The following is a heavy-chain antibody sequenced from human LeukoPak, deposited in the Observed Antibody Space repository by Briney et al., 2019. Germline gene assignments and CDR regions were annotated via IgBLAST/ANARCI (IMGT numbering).Heavy chain of an antibody. CDR2: IYHSGST. CDR3: ARTDIVVVPAAKGAFDI. D-gene: IGHD2-2*01. Sequence: PSETLSLTCTVSGGSISSGGYYWSWIRQPPGKGLEWIGYIYHSGSTYYNPSLKSRVTISVDRSKIQFSLKLSSVTAADTAVYYCARTDIVVVPAAKGAFDIWGQGTMVTVSS. CDR1: GGSISSGGYY. V-gene: IGHV4-30-2*01. J-gene: IGHJ3*02.